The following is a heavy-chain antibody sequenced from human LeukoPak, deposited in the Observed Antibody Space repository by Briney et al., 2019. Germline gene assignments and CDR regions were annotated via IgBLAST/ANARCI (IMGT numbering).Heavy chain of an antibody. J-gene: IGHJ5*02. CDR3: ARVQYQLLFEGNWFDP. CDR1: GYTFTGYY. V-gene: IGHV1-2*02. Sequence: ASVTVSCKASGYTFTGYYIHWVRQAPGQGLEWMGWVNPNSGDTHYAQKFQGRVTMTGDTSISTAYMDLNSLISDDTAVYYCARVQYQLLFEGNWFDPWGQGTLVTVSS. CDR2: VNPNSGDT. D-gene: IGHD2-2*01.